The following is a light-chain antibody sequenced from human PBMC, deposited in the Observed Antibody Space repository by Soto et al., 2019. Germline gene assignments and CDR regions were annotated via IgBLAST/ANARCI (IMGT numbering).Light chain of an antibody. CDR1: QDISNY. CDR3: QKYNSAPKT. CDR2: AAS. V-gene: IGKV1-27*01. J-gene: IGKJ2*01. Sequence: DIQMTQSPSSLSSSVGDRVTITCRASQDISNYLAWYQQKPGEVPKLLIYAASTLQKGVQSRFSGGGSRTLFSLIISSLHPDYVATYYCQKYNSAPKTFGRGPRLEIK.